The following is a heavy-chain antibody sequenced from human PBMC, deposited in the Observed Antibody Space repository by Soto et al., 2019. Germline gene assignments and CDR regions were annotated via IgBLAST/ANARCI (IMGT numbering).Heavy chain of an antibody. J-gene: IGHJ4*02. Sequence: GSGPTLVNPTQTLTLTCNVSGFSLSTSGVGVAWIRQPPGKTLEWLALIYWDDDKRYSPSLRDRLTITKDTSNNQVVLTMTDMDPVDTATYYCAHRRIGNYGFRGGYYPVFDYWGQGTPVTVSS. V-gene: IGHV2-5*02. CDR2: IYWDDDK. D-gene: IGHD3-3*01. CDR3: AHRRIGNYGFRGGYYPVFDY. CDR1: GFSLSTSGVG.